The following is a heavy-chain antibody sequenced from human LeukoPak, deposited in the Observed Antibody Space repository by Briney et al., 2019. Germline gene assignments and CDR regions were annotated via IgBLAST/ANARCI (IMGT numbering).Heavy chain of an antibody. Sequence: GGSLRLSCAASGFTFSSYWMSWVRQAPGKGLEWVANIKQDGSEKYYVDSVKGRFTISRDNAKNSLYLQMSNLRAEDTAVYFCARGGGLDVRGQGATVTVSS. D-gene: IGHD3-16*01. V-gene: IGHV3-7*03. CDR3: ARGGGLDV. CDR2: IKQDGSEK. CDR1: GFTFSSYW. J-gene: IGHJ6*02.